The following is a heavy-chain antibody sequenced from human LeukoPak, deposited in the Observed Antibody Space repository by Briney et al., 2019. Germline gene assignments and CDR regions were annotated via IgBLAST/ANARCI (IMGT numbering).Heavy chain of an antibody. D-gene: IGHD3-22*01. V-gene: IGHV1-18*04. CDR3: ARGPGIEVGGSSYYFDY. Sequence: ASVKVSCKASGYTFTGYYMHWVRQAPGQGLEWMGYISSYNGNTNYAQTLQGRVTMTTDTSASTAYMELRSLRSDDTAVYYCARGPGIEVGGSSYYFDYWGQGTLVTVSS. CDR2: ISSYNGNT. CDR1: GYTFTGYY. J-gene: IGHJ4*02.